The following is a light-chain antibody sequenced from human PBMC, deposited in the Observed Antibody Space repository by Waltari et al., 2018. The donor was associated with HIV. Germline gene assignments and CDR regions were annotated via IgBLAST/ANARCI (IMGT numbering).Light chain of an antibody. Sequence: EIELTQSPGTLSLSPGERATLACRASKSLNSTYLAWYQQQPGQTPRLLIYGASSRVIGIPDRFSGSGSGIDFTLTISRLEPGDFAVYYCHQYGSSPRTFGQGTKVDIK. J-gene: IGKJ1*01. CDR2: GAS. CDR3: HQYGSSPRT. V-gene: IGKV3-20*01. CDR1: KSLNSTY.